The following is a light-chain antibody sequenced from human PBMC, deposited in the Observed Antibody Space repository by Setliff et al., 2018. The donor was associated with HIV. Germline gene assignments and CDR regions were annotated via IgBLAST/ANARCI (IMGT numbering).Light chain of an antibody. CDR2: EVR. CDR1: TSDVGGYNY. V-gene: IGLV2-14*01. CDR3: SSYAITNTLP. J-gene: IGLJ1*01. Sequence: QSALTQPASVSGSSGQSLTISCTGTTSDVGGYNYVSWYQQHPGKAPKLIIYEVRNRPSGVSDRFSGSKSGNTASLTISGLQADDEADYYCSSYAITNTLPFGTGTKVTVL.